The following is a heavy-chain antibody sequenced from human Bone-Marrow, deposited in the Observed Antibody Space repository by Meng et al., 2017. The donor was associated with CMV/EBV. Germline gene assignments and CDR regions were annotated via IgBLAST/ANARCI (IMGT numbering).Heavy chain of an antibody. V-gene: IGHV3-11*04. J-gene: IGHJ6*02. D-gene: IGHD3-10*01. CDR1: GFMFSDYY. CDR2: ISNRGNTI. Sequence: GGSLRLSCAASGFMFSDYYMSWIRQAPGKGLERVSYISNRGNTIYYADSVKGRFTISRDNAKNSLYLQMNSLRAEDTAVYYCSSREYFSYYGVDVWGQGTTVTVSS. CDR3: SSREYFSYYGVDV.